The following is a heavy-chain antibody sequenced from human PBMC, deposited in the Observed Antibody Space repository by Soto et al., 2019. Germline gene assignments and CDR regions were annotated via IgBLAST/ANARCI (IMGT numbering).Heavy chain of an antibody. J-gene: IGHJ4*02. D-gene: IGHD6-13*01. CDR1: GGSISSSNW. CDR2: IYHSGST. Sequence: VQLQESGPGLVKPSGTLSLTCAVSGGSISSSNWWTWVRQPPGKGLEWIGEIYHSGSTNYNPSLKSRVTISVDKPKTQFSLKLSSVTAADTAVYYCARDMGAAAGREYYFDYWGQGTLVTVSS. CDR3: ARDMGAAAGREYYFDY. V-gene: IGHV4-4*02.